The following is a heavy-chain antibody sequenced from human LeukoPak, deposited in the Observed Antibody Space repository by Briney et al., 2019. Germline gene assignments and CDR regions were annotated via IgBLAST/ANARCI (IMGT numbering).Heavy chain of an antibody. J-gene: IGHJ4*02. CDR2: ISSSGSTI. CDR1: GFTFSSYA. V-gene: IGHV3-11*01. Sequence: GGSLRLSCAASGFTFSSYAMSWIRQAPGKGLEWVSYISSSGSTIYYADSVKGRFTISRDNAKNSLYLQMNSLRAEDTAVYYCARLVLLWFGELAPFDYWGQGTLVTVSS. D-gene: IGHD3-10*01. CDR3: ARLVLLWFGELAPFDY.